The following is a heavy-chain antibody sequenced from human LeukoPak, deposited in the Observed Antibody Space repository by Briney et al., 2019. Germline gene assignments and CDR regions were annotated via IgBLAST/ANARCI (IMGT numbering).Heavy chain of an antibody. CDR2: ISGSGGST. J-gene: IGHJ4*02. D-gene: IGHD4-11*01. CDR1: GFTFSSYA. V-gene: IGHV3-23*01. Sequence: GGSLRLSCAASGFTFSSYAMSWVRQAPGKGLEWVSAISGSGGSTYYADSVKGRFTISRDNSKNSLFLQMNSLRAEDTAVYYCASKTLGPTTVNDYWGQGTLVTVSS. CDR3: ASKTLGPTTVNDY.